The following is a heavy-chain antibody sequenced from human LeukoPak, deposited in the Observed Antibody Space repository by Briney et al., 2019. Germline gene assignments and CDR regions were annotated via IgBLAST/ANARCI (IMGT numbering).Heavy chain of an antibody. CDR3: TRLAVATPGVDP. D-gene: IGHD5-12*01. Sequence: PGGSRRLSCAASGFPFSSFEMYWVRQAPGKGLEWVSYISSSATTTYYADSVKGRFTISRDNAKSSLYLQMNSLRAEDTAVYYCTRLAVATPGVDPWGQGTLVTVSS. CDR2: ISSSATTT. V-gene: IGHV3-48*03. CDR1: GFPFSSFE. J-gene: IGHJ5*02.